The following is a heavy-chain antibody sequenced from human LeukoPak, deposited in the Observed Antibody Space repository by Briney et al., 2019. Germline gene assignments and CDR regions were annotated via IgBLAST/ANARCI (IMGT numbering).Heavy chain of an antibody. D-gene: IGHD6-13*01. V-gene: IGHV1-69*05. CDR3: ARSPGIAAAGTFRWFDP. CDR2: IIPIFGTA. Sequence: SVKVSCKASGGTFSSYAISWVRQAPGQGLEWMGGIIPIFGTANYAQKFQGRVTITTDESTSTVYMELSSLRSEDTAVYYCARSPGIAAAGTFRWFDPWGQGTLVTVSS. CDR1: GGTFSSYA. J-gene: IGHJ5*02.